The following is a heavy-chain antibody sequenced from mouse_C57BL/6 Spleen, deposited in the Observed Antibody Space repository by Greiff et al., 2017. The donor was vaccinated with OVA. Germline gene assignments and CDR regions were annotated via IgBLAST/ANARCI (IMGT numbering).Heavy chain of an antibody. CDR3: TRVGSSSYYFDY. CDR1: GFTFSSYA. CDR2: ISSGGDYI. J-gene: IGHJ2*01. V-gene: IGHV5-9-1*02. D-gene: IGHD1-1*01. Sequence: DVMLVESGEGLVKPGGSLKLSCAASGFTFSSYAMSWVRQTPEKRLEWVAYISSGGDYIYYADTVKGRFTISRDNARNTLYLQMSSLKSEDTAMYYCTRVGSSSYYFDYWGQGTTLTVSS.